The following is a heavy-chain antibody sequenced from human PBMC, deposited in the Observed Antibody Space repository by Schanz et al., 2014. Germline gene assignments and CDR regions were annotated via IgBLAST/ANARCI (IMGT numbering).Heavy chain of an antibody. V-gene: IGHV3-64D*06. J-gene: IGHJ4*02. Sequence: EVQLVESGGCLVQPGGSLIISCSASGFTFSDYALHWVRQAPGKGLEYVSAITSDGGGTYYADSVKGRFIISRDTSRNMLFLQMSSLTSDDTAVYYCARSPHYRERKQRSARPTTTNLWGQGTLVTVFS. D-gene: IGHD1-26*01. CDR1: GFTFSDYA. CDR2: ITSDGGGT. CDR3: ARSPHYRERKQRSARPTTTNL.